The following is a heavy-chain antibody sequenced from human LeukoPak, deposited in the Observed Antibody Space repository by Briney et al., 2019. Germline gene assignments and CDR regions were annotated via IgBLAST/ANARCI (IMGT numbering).Heavy chain of an antibody. Sequence: QTGGSLRLSCAASGCTFSSYAMSWVRQAPGKGLEWVSAISGSGGSTYYADSVKGRFTISRDNSKNTLYLQMNSLRAEDTAVYYCAKDGGGYEPFDYWGQGTLVTVSS. CDR1: GCTFSSYA. J-gene: IGHJ4*02. CDR2: ISGSGGST. CDR3: AKDGGGYEPFDY. D-gene: IGHD5-12*01. V-gene: IGHV3-23*01.